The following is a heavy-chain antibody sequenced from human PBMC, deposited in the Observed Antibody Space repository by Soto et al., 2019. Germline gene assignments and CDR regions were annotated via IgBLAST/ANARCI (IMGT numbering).Heavy chain of an antibody. D-gene: IGHD1-1*01. CDR2: IWDDGSNK. Sequence: QVQLVESGGGVVQPGRSLRLSCAASGFTFSRYGMHWFRQSPGKGLEGVAVIWDDGSNKYYADSVKGRFTISRDNSKNTLYLQMNSMRAEDTAVYYCARDVSVRKYYMDVWGKGTTVTVSS. V-gene: IGHV3-33*01. CDR1: GFTFSRYG. CDR3: ARDVSVRKYYMDV. J-gene: IGHJ6*03.